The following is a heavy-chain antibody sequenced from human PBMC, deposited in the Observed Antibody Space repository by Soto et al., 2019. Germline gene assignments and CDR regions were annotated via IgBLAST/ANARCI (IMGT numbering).Heavy chain of an antibody. CDR3: ARPPYDSSGPGAYYYYGMDV. CDR2: IDPSDSYT. D-gene: IGHD3-22*01. CDR1: GYSFTSYW. V-gene: IGHV5-10-1*01. Sequence: GESLKISCKGSGYSFTSYWISWVRQMPGKGLEWMGRIDPSDSYTNYSPSFQGHVTISADKSISTAYLQWSSLKASDTAMYYCARPPYDSSGPGAYYYYGMDVWGQGTTVTVSS. J-gene: IGHJ6*02.